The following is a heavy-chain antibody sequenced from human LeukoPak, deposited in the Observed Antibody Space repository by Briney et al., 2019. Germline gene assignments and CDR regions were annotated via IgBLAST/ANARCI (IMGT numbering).Heavy chain of an antibody. CDR3: ARDPYSGSYGDSYYYYMDV. CDR1: GFTFSDYY. J-gene: IGHJ6*03. CDR2: ITSTGTYT. D-gene: IGHD1-26*01. V-gene: IGHV3-11*06. Sequence: PGGSLRLSCAASGFTFSDYYMSWIRQAPGKGLEWVSSITSTGTYTFYADSVKGRFTISRDNAKNSLYLQMNSLRAEDTAIYYCARDPYSGSYGDSYYYYMDVWGKGTTVTISS.